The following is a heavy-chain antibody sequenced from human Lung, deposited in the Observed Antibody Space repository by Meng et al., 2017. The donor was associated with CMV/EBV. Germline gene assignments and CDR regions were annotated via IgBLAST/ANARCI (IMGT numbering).Heavy chain of an antibody. D-gene: IGHD3-10*01. CDR2: IPHRGSS. Sequence: VELRGAAPALVKPAETLSLTCAVSGDASTNHKWWVGVRQPTGKGLGWIGEIPHRGSSAYNPSLKSRVSMSIDKSKIQFSLKLTSVSAADTAVYHCLRRSGGSVWGQGTLVTVSS. CDR3: LRRSGGSV. V-gene: IGHV4-4*02. J-gene: IGHJ1*01. CDR1: GDASTNHKW.